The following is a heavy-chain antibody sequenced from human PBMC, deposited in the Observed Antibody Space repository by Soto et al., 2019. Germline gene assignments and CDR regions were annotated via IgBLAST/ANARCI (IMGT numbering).Heavy chain of an antibody. J-gene: IGHJ5*02. V-gene: IGHV4-31*03. CDR1: GGSISSGGYY. CDR2: IYYSGST. Sequence: KASETLSLTCTVSGGSISSGGYYWSWIRQHPGKGLEWIGYIYYSGSTYYNPSLKSRVTISVDTSKNQFSLKLSSVTAADTAVYYCAREWGGYDFEESRWFDPWGQGTLVTVSS. CDR3: AREWGGYDFEESRWFDP. D-gene: IGHD5-12*01.